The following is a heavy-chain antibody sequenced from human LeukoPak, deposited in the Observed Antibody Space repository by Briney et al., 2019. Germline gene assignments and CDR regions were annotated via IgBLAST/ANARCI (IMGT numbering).Heavy chain of an antibody. D-gene: IGHD3-22*01. V-gene: IGHV3-53*01. Sequence: PGGSLRLSCAASGFTVSSNYMSWVRQAPGKGLEWVSVIYSGGSTYYADSVKGRFTISRDNSKNTLCLQMNSLRAEDTAVYYCARGGGDYYDSSGYYLWFDPWGQGTLVTVSS. CDR3: ARGGGDYYDSSGYYLWFDP. CDR1: GFTVSSNY. J-gene: IGHJ5*02. CDR2: IYSGGST.